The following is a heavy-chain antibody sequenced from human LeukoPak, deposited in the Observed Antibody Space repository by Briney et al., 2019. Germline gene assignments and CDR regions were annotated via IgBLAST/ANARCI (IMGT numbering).Heavy chain of an antibody. CDR2: INGDGSAT. CDR3: VRDLNWGQVDY. V-gene: IGHV3-74*01. CDR1: GFTFSGHW. D-gene: IGHD7-27*01. Sequence: QPGGSLRLSCAASGFTFSGHWMYWLRQAPGKGLAWVSRINGDGSATNYAGSMKGRFTISRDNARNIVYLQMNSLREDDTAVYYCVRDLNWGQVDYWGQGTLVTVSS. J-gene: IGHJ4*02.